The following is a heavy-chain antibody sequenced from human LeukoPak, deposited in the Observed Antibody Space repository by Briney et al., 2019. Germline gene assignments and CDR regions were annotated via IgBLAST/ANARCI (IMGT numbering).Heavy chain of an antibody. Sequence: ASVKVSCKASGGTFSSYAISWVRQAPGQGLEWMGGIIPIFGTANYAQKFQGRVTITADESTSTAYMELNSLRAEDTAVYYCAKGNSGSDRAFDVWGQGTMVTVSS. CDR3: AKGNSGSDRAFDV. D-gene: IGHD1-26*01. V-gene: IGHV1-69*01. J-gene: IGHJ3*01. CDR1: GGTFSSYA. CDR2: IIPIFGTA.